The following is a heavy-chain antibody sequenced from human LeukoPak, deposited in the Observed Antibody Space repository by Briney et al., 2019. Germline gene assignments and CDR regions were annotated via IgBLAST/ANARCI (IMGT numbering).Heavy chain of an antibody. CDR3: AKDWVPFTTGWCNDY. J-gene: IGHJ4*02. CDR2: ISGSGTNT. D-gene: IGHD4/OR15-4a*01. Sequence: GGSLRLSCAASGFTFSSYAMSWVRQAPGKGLEWVSTISGSGTNTYYADSVKGRFTISRDNSKKTLYLQMNSLRAEDTAVYYCAKDWVPFTTGWCNDYWGQGTLVTVSS. CDR1: GFTFSSYA. V-gene: IGHV3-23*01.